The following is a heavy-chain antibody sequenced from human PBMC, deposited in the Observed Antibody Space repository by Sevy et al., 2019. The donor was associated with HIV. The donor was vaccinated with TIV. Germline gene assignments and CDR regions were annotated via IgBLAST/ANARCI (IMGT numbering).Heavy chain of an antibody. J-gene: IGHJ3*02. CDR2: ISGGGTYI. V-gene: IGHV3-21*01. CDR3: ARGTHDYGDYDRDAFDI. D-gene: IGHD4-17*01. CDR1: EFTFSSYS. Sequence: GGSLRLSCATSEFTFSSYSMNWVRHAPGNGLEWVSSISGGGTYIDYADSVKGRFTISRDNAKNSLSLQMNSLRAEDTAVYYCARGTHDYGDYDRDAFDIWGQGTMVTVSS.